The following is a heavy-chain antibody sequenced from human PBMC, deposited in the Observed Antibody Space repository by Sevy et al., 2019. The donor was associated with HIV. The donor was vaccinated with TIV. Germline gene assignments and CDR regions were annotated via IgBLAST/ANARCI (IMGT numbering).Heavy chain of an antibody. CDR1: GGSISSGGYY. V-gene: IGHV4-31*03. Sequence: SETLSLTCTVSGGSISSGGYYWSWIRQHPGKGLEWIGYVYNSGSTYYNPSLKSRVTISVDTSKNQFSLKLSSVTAAETAVYFCARAQGRSFSFDYWGQGTLVTVSS. CDR3: ARAQGRSFSFDY. CDR2: VYNSGST. J-gene: IGHJ4*02.